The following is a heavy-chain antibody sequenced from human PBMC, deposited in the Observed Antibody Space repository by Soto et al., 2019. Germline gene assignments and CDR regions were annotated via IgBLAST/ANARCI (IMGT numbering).Heavy chain of an antibody. J-gene: IGHJ5*02. CDR2: IHGEGAGS. CDR3: VKDGVARNGNCDWFDL. D-gene: IGHD6-19*01. Sequence: EVELLESGGGLVQPGGSVRLSCAASGFTFRNYAMSWVRQAPGKGLEWVSSIHGEGAGSFYADAVKGRFTVSRDDSKETLSLQMSSLRVDDTAVYYCVKDGVARNGNCDWFDLWGQGTLVTVAS. CDR1: GFTFRNYA. V-gene: IGHV3-23*01.